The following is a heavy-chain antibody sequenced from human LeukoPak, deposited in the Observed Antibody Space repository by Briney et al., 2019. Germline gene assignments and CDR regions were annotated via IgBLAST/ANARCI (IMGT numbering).Heavy chain of an antibody. J-gene: IGHJ4*02. D-gene: IGHD6-13*01. CDR1: GYTFTSYY. V-gene: IGHV1-46*01. CDR2: INPSGGST. CDR3: ARTPGIAAAGLTYYFDY. Sequence: ASVKVSCKASGYTFTSYYIHWVRQAPGQGLEWMGIINPSGGSTNYAQKFQGRVTMTRDTSTSTVYMELRRLRSEDTAMYYCARTPGIAAAGLTYYFDYWGQGTLVTVSS.